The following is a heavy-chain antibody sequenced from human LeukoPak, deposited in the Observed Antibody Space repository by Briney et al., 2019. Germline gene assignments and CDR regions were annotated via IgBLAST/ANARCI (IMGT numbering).Heavy chain of an antibody. Sequence: GASVKVSCKASGYTFTSYGISWVRQAPGQGLEWMRWISAYNGNTNYAQKLQGRVTMTTDTSTSTAYMELRSLRSDDTAVYYCARDLREWELLPGYYFDYWGQGTLVTVSS. V-gene: IGHV1-18*01. J-gene: IGHJ4*02. CDR2: ISAYNGNT. CDR1: GYTFTSYG. D-gene: IGHD1-26*01. CDR3: ARDLREWELLPGYYFDY.